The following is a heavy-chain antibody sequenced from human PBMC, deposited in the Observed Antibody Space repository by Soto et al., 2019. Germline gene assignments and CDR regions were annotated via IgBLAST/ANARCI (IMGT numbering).Heavy chain of an antibody. V-gene: IGHV1-18*01. D-gene: IGHD1-1*01. CDR2: ISAHNGNT. CDR3: ARGRYGDY. CDR1: GYAFTTYG. J-gene: IGHJ4*02. Sequence: QVHLVQSGAEVKKPGASVKVSCKGSGYAFTTYGITWVRQAPGQGLEWMGWISAHNGNTNYAQKLQGRATVTRDTSTSTAYMELRSLRSDDTTVYYCARGRYGDYWGQGALVTVSS.